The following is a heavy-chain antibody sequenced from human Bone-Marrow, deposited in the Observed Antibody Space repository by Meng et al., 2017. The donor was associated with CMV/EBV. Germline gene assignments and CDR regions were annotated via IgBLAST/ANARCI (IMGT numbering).Heavy chain of an antibody. CDR2: ISYDGSNK. D-gene: IGHD2-2*01. CDR1: GFTFSSYA. V-gene: IGHV3-30*04. CDR3: AREYQLLPFDY. J-gene: IGHJ4*02. Sequence: GESLKISCAASGFTFSSYAMHWVRQAPGKGLEWVAVISYDGSNKYYADSVKGRFTISRDNSKKPLYLQMNSLRAEDTAVYYCAREYQLLPFDYWGQGTLVTVSS.